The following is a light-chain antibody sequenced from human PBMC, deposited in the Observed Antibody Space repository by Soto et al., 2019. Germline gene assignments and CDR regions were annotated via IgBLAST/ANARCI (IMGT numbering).Light chain of an antibody. Sequence: DIQMTQSPSTLSASVGDRVTITCRASQSISGWLAWYQQKPGTAPKLLIYEASNLESGVPSRFSGSGSGTDFTLTISSLQPEDFATYYCLQKYFYPFTFGPGTKVDIK. V-gene: IGKV1-5*01. CDR1: QSISGW. J-gene: IGKJ3*01. CDR3: LQKYFYPFT. CDR2: EAS.